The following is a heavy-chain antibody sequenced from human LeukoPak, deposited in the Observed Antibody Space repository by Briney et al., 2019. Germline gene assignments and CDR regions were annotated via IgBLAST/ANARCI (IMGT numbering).Heavy chain of an antibody. D-gene: IGHD3-22*01. V-gene: IGHV4-59*01. Sequence: PSETPSLTCTVSGGSISSYYWSWIRQPPGKGLEWIGYIYDSGSTNYNPSLKSRVTISVDTSKNQFSLKVSSVTAADTAVYYCASLTTADAFDIWGQGTMVTVSS. CDR2: IYDSGST. CDR1: GGSISSYY. CDR3: ASLTTADAFDI. J-gene: IGHJ3*02.